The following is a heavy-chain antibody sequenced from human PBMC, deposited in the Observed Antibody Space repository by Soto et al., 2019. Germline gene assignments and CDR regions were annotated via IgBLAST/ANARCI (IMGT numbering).Heavy chain of an antibody. CDR3: ARRRSTVTTAWFYHAMDV. CDR1: GFTFTDYF. J-gene: IGHJ6*02. CDR2: ITSSGTTK. Sequence: QMQLVESGGGVVKPGGSLRLSCAASGFTFTDYFMTWIRQAPGKGLEWISYITSSGTTKYYADSVRGRFTISRDNSKNTVDLQMDRLRADDTAVYYCARRRSTVTTAWFYHAMDVWGQGTTVTVSS. D-gene: IGHD4-17*01. V-gene: IGHV3-11*04.